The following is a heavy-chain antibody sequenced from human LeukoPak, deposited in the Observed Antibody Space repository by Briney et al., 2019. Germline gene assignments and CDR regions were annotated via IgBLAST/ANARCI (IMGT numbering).Heavy chain of an antibody. CDR3: ARDQNSYGYCYFDY. D-gene: IGHD5-18*01. CDR1: GFTFSTYN. CDR2: ISSSSSYT. Sequence: GGSLILSCAASGFTFSTYNMNWVRQAPGKGLEWVSSISSSSSYTYYAASVKGRFTVSRDNAKNSLYLQMNSLRAEDTAVYYCARDQNSYGYCYFDYWGQGTLVTASS. J-gene: IGHJ4*02. V-gene: IGHV3-21*01.